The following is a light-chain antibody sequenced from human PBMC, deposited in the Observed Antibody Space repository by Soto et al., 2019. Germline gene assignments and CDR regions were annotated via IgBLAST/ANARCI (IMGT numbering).Light chain of an antibody. CDR3: QQYNSHSRT. CDR2: GAS. J-gene: IGKJ1*01. V-gene: IGKV1-12*01. CDR1: QDVGKW. Sequence: DIQMTQSPSSVSASVGDRVTITCRASQDVGKWLAWYQQKPGKAPTLLIHGASSLQSGVPSRYSGSGYGTDFTLTISSLQPEDFATYYCQQYNSHSRTFGQGTKVDIK.